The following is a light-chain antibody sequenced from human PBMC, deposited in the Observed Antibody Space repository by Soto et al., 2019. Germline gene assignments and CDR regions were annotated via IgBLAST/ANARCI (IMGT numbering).Light chain of an antibody. CDR2: DAS. Sequence: EIVLTQSPATLSLSPGERATLSCRASQSVSSYLAWYQQKPGQAPRLLIYDASNRATGIPARFIGSGSGTDFTLTISSLDPEDFAVYYCQQRSNWPPYTFGQGTKLEIK. V-gene: IGKV3-11*01. CDR3: QQRSNWPPYT. CDR1: QSVSSY. J-gene: IGKJ2*01.